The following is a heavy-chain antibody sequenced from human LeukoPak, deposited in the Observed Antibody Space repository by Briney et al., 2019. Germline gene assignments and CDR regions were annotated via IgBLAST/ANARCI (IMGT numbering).Heavy chain of an antibody. D-gene: IGHD3-3*01. V-gene: IGHV3-66*01. CDR1: GFTVSSNY. Sequence: GGSLRLSCAASGFTVSSNYMSWVRQAPGKGLEWVSVIYSGGSTYYADSVKGRFTISRDNAKNSVYLEMNSLRADDTAVYYCARSARLMKGVVEVTALDDWGQGTLVTVSS. J-gene: IGHJ4*02. CDR3: ARSARLMKGVVEVTALDD. CDR2: IYSGGST.